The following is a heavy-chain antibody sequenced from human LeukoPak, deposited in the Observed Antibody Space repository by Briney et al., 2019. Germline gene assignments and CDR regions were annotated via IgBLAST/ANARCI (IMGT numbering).Heavy chain of an antibody. CDR2: VWYDGTIK. D-gene: IGHD3/OR15-3a*01. CDR3: ARGGRGASNWTPYNWFGP. CDR1: GFNFTTYG. J-gene: IGHJ5*02. V-gene: IGHV3-33*01. Sequence: GGSLRLSCAASGFNFTTYGMHWVRQAPGKGPEWVALVWYDGTIKYYADSVKGRFTISRDNSKNTLFLQMSSLRAEDTALYYCARGGRGASNWTPYNWFGPWGQGTLVIVSS.